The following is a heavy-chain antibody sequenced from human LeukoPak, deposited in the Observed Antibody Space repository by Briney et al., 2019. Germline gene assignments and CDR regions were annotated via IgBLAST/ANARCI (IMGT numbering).Heavy chain of an antibody. CDR2: ISYDGNDKYYDGSDK. D-gene: IGHD6-19*01. CDR1: GFTFSYYA. J-gene: IGHJ6*03. CDR3: ARDGRYSSGVKSFYYMDV. V-gene: IGHV3-30*03. Sequence: GGSLRLSCAASGFTFSYYAMHWVRQAPGKGLEWVAVISYDGNDKYYDGSDKYYADSVKGRFTISRDNAKNSLYLQMNSLRAEDAAVYYCARDGRYSSGVKSFYYMDVWGKGTTVTVSS.